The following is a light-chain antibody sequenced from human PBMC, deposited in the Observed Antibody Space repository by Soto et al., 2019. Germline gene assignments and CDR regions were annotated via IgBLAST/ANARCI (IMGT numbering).Light chain of an antibody. CDR3: SSSVGRTNPVV. CDR2: DVS. Sequence: QSALTQPPSASGSPGQSVTISCTGTSSDVGGYDYVSWYQQHPGKAPKLMIYDVSKRPSGVPDRFSGSKSCNTSSLTVSGLKAEDEAEYSCSSSVGRTNPVVLGGGTKLTVL. J-gene: IGLJ2*01. V-gene: IGLV2-8*01. CDR1: SSDVGGYDY.